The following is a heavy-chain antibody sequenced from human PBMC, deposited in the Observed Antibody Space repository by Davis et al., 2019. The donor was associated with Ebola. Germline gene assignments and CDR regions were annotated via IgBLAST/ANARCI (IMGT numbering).Heavy chain of an antibody. CDR1: GFTFSSYA. D-gene: IGHD3-3*01. CDR3: AKDFLRFLEWHRWYYGMDV. Sequence: PSETLSLTCAASGFTFSSYAMSWVRQAPGKGLEWVSAISGSGGSTYYADSVKGRFTISRDNSKNTLYLQMNSLRAEDTAVYYCAKDFLRFLEWHRWYYGMDVWGQGTTVTVSS. CDR2: ISGSGGST. V-gene: IGHV3-23*01. J-gene: IGHJ6*02.